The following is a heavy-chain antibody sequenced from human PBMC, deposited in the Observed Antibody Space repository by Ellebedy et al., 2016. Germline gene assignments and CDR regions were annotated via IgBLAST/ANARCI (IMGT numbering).Heavy chain of an antibody. Sequence: SVKVSXXASGGTFSSYAICWVRQAPGQGLEWMGGIIPIFGTANYAQKFQGRVTITADESTSTAYMELSSLRSEDTAVYYCARDLGIAAAGSFDYWGQGTLVTVSS. J-gene: IGHJ4*02. V-gene: IGHV1-69*13. D-gene: IGHD6-13*01. CDR3: ARDLGIAAAGSFDY. CDR2: IIPIFGTA. CDR1: GGTFSSYA.